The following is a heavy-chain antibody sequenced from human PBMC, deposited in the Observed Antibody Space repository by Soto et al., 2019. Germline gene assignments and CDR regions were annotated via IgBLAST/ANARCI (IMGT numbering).Heavy chain of an antibody. J-gene: IGHJ4*02. CDR2: ISPNNGNT. CDR1: GYSFSDYG. CDR3: ARVIMIFGVAHLGSYFDY. V-gene: IGHV1-18*01. Sequence: QIQLMQSGAEVKRPGASVRVSCKASGYSFSDYGLSWVRQAPGQGLEGMGWISPNNGNTIYGEKFQGRVTMTTDTSTTTAYMELRSLTSDDAAVYYCARVIMIFGVAHLGSYFDYWGQGTLVAVSS. D-gene: IGHD3-3*01.